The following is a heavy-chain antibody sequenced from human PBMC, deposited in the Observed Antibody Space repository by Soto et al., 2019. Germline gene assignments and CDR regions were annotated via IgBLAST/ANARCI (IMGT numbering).Heavy chain of an antibody. CDR3: ARGREMATKFGGNWFDP. D-gene: IGHD3-10*01. V-gene: IGHV5-51*01. CDR2: IYPGDSDT. J-gene: IGHJ5*02. CDR1: GYSFTSYW. Sequence: GESLKISCKGSGYSFTSYWIGWVRQMPGKGLEWMGIIYPGDSDTRYSPSFQGQVTISADKSISTAYLQWSSLKASDTAMYYCARGREMATKFGGNWFDPWGQGTLVTVSS.